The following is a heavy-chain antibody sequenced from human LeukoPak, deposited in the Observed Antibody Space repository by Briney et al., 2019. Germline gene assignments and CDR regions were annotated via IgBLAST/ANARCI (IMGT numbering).Heavy chain of an antibody. CDR2: ISSSGSTI. V-gene: IGHV3-11*04. D-gene: IGHD4-11*01. J-gene: IGHJ4*02. Sequence: GGSLRLSCAASGFTFSDYYMSWIRQAPGKGLEWVSYISSSGSTIYYADSVQGRFTISRDNSKNSLYLQMNSLRAEDTAVYYCARSPFSGTTVVASFNYWGQGTLVSVSP. CDR1: GFTFSDYY. CDR3: ARSPFSGTTVVASFNY.